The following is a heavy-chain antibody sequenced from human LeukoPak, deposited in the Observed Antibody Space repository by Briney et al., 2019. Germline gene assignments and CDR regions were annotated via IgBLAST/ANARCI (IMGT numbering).Heavy chain of an antibody. CDR3: ARLPRPIAAAGY. CDR1: GYSFTSYW. CDR2: IYPGDSET. J-gene: IGHJ4*02. V-gene: IGHV5-51*01. Sequence: GESLKISCKGSGYSFTSYWIGWVRQMPGKGLDWMGIIYPGDSETRYSPSFQGQVTISADKSISTAHLQWSSLKPSDTAMYYCARLPRPIAAAGYWGQGTLVTVSS. D-gene: IGHD6-13*01.